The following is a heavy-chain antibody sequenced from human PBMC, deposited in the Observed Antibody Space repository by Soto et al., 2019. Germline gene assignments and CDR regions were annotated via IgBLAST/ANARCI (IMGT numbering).Heavy chain of an antibody. D-gene: IGHD6-6*01. J-gene: IGHJ4*02. Sequence: QVQLVESGGGVVQPGRSLRLSCEASGFTFSSYAIHWVRQAPGKGLEWVAVISFDGETKDYADSVKGRFTISRDNSKNTLYLQMNSLRAEDTAVYYCVRDRIPAREFDYWGQGTLVTVSS. CDR2: ISFDGETK. V-gene: IGHV3-30*04. CDR3: VRDRIPAREFDY. CDR1: GFTFSSYA.